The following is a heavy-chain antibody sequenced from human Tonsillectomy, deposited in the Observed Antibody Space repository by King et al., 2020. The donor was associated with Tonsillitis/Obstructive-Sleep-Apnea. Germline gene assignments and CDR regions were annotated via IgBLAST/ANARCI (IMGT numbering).Heavy chain of an antibody. J-gene: IGHJ6*03. Sequence: VQLQQWGAGLLKPSETLSLTCAVYGGSFSGYYWSWIRQPPGKGLEWIGEINHSGSTNYNPSLKSRVTISVDTSKNQFSLKLSSVTAAVTALYYCARGDYENYMDVWGKGTTVTVSS. CDR3: ARGDYENYMDV. D-gene: IGHD4-17*01. CDR2: INHSGST. V-gene: IGHV4-34*01. CDR1: GGSFSGYY.